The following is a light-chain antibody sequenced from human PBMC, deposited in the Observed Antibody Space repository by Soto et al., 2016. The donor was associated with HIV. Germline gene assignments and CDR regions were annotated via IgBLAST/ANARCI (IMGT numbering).Light chain of an antibody. CDR3: NSRDSSGNQWV. J-gene: IGLJ3*02. Sequence: SSELTQDPAVSVASGQTVRITCQGDSLRRYYASWYQQKPGQAPVLVIYGKNNRPSGIPDRFSGSSSGNTASLTITGAQAEDEADYYCNSRDSSGNQWVFGGGTKLNRP. V-gene: IGLV3-19*01. CDR1: SLRRYY. CDR2: GKN.